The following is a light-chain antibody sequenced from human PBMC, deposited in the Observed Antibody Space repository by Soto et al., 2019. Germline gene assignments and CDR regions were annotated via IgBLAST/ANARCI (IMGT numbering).Light chain of an antibody. CDR2: GAS. Sequence: EVGMTQSPASLSVYLGERATLSCRASQSVSTDLAWYQQKPGQAPRLLIFGASTRATGIPARFSGSGSGTEFILTISSLQSEDSAVYSCHQYNYWPPETFGQGTKLDIK. CDR3: HQYNYWPPET. V-gene: IGKV3-15*01. J-gene: IGKJ1*01. CDR1: QSVSTD.